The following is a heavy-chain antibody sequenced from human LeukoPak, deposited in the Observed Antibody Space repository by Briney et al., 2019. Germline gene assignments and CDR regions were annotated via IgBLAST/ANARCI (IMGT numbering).Heavy chain of an antibody. V-gene: IGHV4-59*01. CDR1: GGSISSYY. CDR3: ARGLLRAAAGTHYCYGMDV. J-gene: IGHJ6*02. D-gene: IGHD6-13*01. Sequence: SETLSLTCTVSGGSISSYYWSWIRQPPGKGLEWIGYIYYSGSTNYNPSLKSRVTISVDTSKNQFSLKLSSVTAADTAVYYCARGLLRAAAGTHYCYGMDVWGQGTTVTVSS. CDR2: IYYSGST.